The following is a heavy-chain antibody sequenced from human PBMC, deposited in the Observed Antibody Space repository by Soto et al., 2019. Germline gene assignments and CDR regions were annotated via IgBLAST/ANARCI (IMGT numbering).Heavy chain of an antibody. J-gene: IGHJ4*02. Sequence: PGGSLRLSCSASGFTFSSYAMHWVRQAPGKGLEYVSAISSNGGSTYYADSVKGRFTISRDNSKNTLYLQMSSLRAEDTAVYYCVKESEEASGNFDYWGQGTLVTVSS. V-gene: IGHV3-64D*06. CDR3: VKESEEASGNFDY. CDR1: GFTFSSYA. CDR2: ISSNGGST. D-gene: IGHD2-15*01.